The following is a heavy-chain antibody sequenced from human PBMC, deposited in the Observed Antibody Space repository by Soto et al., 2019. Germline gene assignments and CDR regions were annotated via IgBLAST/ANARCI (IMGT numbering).Heavy chain of an antibody. D-gene: IGHD2-2*01. J-gene: IGHJ3*02. CDR1: GGTFSSYT. Sequence: QVQLLQSGAEVKKPGSSVKVSCKASGGTFSSYTISWVRQAPGQWLEWMGRIIPILGIANYAQKFQGRVTITADKSTSTAYMELSSLRSEDRAVYYCARDLAYEIVVVPAAPETAFDIWGQGTMVTVSS. CDR2: IIPILGIA. CDR3: ARDLAYEIVVVPAAPETAFDI. V-gene: IGHV1-69*08.